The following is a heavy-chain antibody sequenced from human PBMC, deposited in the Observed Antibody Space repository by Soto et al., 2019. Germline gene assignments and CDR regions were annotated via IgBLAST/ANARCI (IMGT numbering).Heavy chain of an antibody. CDR3: ARVFVTGGYYYYGMDV. Sequence: SVKVSCKASGYTFTSYDINWVRQATGQGLEWMGWMNPNSGNTGYAQKFQGRVTMTRNTSISTAYMELSSLRSEDTAVYYFARVFVTGGYYYYGMDVWGQGTTVTASS. V-gene: IGHV1-8*01. CDR1: GYTFTSYD. J-gene: IGHJ6*02. CDR2: MNPNSGNT. D-gene: IGHD3-16*01.